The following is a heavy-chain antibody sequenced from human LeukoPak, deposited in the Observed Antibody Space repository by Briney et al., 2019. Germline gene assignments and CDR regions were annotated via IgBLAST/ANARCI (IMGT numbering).Heavy chain of an antibody. CDR1: GFTFDDYV. D-gene: IGHD6-13*01. Sequence: GGSLRLSCAASGFTFDDYVMYWVRQAPGKGLEWVSGISWNSGTIGYADSVKGRFTISRDNAKNSLYLQMNSLRAEDTALYYCAKHPGIAAAGSQGRDYWGQGTLVTVSS. CDR3: AKHPGIAAAGSQGRDY. V-gene: IGHV3-9*01. CDR2: ISWNSGTI. J-gene: IGHJ4*02.